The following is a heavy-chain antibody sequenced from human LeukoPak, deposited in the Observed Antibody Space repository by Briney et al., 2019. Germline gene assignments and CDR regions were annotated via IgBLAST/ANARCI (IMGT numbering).Heavy chain of an antibody. J-gene: IGHJ6*03. CDR3: ARGVREKNRGFLLYYYYYYMDV. CDR1: GGSISSYY. D-gene: IGHD3-10*01. CDR2: IYTSGTT. Sequence: SETLSLTCTVSGGSISSYYWNWLRQPAGKGLEWIGHIYTSGTTNYNPSLKSRVTISVDTSKNQFSLNLSSVTAADTAVYYCARGVREKNRGFLLYYYYYYMDVWGKGTTVAISS. V-gene: IGHV4-4*07.